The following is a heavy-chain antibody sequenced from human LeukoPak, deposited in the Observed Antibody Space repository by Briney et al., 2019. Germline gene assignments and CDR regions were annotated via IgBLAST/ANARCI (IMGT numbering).Heavy chain of an antibody. CDR2: INPSGGST. Sequence: ASVKVSCKASGYTFTSYYMHWVRQAPGQGLEWMGIINPSGGSTSYAQKFQGGVTMTRDTSTSTVYMELSSLRSEDTAVYYCATIAVAGSPFDYWGQGSLVTVSS. V-gene: IGHV1-46*01. D-gene: IGHD6-13*01. J-gene: IGHJ4*02. CDR3: ATIAVAGSPFDY. CDR1: GYTFTSYY.